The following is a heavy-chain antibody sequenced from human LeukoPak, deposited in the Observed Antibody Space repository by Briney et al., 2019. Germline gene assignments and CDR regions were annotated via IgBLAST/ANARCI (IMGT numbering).Heavy chain of an antibody. V-gene: IGHV4-59*08. J-gene: IGHJ4*02. CDR2: IYYSGST. D-gene: IGHD6-13*01. Sequence: SETLSLTCTVSGGSISSYYWSWIRQPPGKGLEWIGYIYYSGSTNYNPSLKSRVTISVDTSKNQFSLKLSSVTAADTAVYYCARLNPSSSWYFADYWGQGTLVTVSS. CDR1: GGSISSYY. CDR3: ARLNPSSSWYFADY.